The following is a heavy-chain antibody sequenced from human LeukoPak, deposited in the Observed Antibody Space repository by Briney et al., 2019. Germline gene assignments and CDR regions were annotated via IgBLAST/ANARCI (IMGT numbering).Heavy chain of an antibody. J-gene: IGHJ4*02. CDR3: AGNYYGSGSYYSEDRY. V-gene: IGHV4-59*08. D-gene: IGHD3-10*01. CDR2: IYYSGTI. Sequence: PSETLSLTCTVSGASITSYYWSWIRQPPGKGLEWIGYIYYSGTINYNPSLKSRVTISEDTSKNQLSLKLSSVTAADTAVYYCAGNYYGSGSYYSEDRYWGQGTLVTVSS. CDR1: GASITSYY.